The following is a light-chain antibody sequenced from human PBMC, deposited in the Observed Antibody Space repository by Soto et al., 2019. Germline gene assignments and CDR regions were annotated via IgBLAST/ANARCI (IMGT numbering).Light chain of an antibody. J-gene: IGKJ5*01. V-gene: IGKV3-20*01. CDR1: QSVSSTY. CDR2: GTS. CDR3: QQYGSPPIT. Sequence: EVVLTHSPATLSLSPCERATLSSSASQSVSSTYLAWYQQQPGQAPRLLMSGTSNRATGTPDRFSGSGSGTDFTLTISRLEPEDFAVYYCQQYGSPPITFGQGTRLEIK.